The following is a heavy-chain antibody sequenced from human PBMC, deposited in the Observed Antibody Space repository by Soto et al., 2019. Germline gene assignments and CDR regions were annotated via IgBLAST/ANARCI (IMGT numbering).Heavy chain of an antibody. CDR3: ARGHLAVVPVASWYYYMDV. Sequence: QVQLVQSGAEVEKPGASVKVSCKASGYTFTNYAVHRVRQAPGQRLEWMGWINAGNGNTRYSQKFQGRVTITRDTSARTAYMELSSLRSEDTAVYYCARGHLAVVPVASWYYYMDVWGKGTTVTVSS. D-gene: IGHD2-2*01. V-gene: IGHV1-3*01. CDR1: GYTFTNYA. CDR2: INAGNGNT. J-gene: IGHJ6*03.